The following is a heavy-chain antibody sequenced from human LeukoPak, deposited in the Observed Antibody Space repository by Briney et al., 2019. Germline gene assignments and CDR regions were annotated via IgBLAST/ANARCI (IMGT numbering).Heavy chain of an antibody. V-gene: IGHV4-59*01. D-gene: IGHD3-10*01. CDR3: ARYAMVRGVIRAPFASDI. CDR1: GGSISSYY. Sequence: SETLSLTCTVSGGSISSYYWSWIRQPPGKGLEWIGYIYYSGSTNYNPSLKSRVTISVDTSKNQFSLKLSSVTAADTAVYYCARYAMVRGVIRAPFASDIWGQGTMVTVSS. J-gene: IGHJ3*02. CDR2: IYYSGST.